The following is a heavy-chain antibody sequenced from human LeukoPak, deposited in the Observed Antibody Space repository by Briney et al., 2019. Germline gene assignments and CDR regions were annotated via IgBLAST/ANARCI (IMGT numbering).Heavy chain of an antibody. V-gene: IGHV3-23*01. CDR3: AKATLATTYFDS. Sequence: GGSLRLSCAASGFTFSTYAMSWVRQAPGMGLEWVSAISGRGDTIFYADSVKGRFTVSRDNSKNTLFLQVNSLRAEDTAVYYCAKATLATTYFDSWGQGTLVIVS. CDR2: ISGRGDTI. D-gene: IGHD5-24*01. J-gene: IGHJ4*02. CDR1: GFTFSTYA.